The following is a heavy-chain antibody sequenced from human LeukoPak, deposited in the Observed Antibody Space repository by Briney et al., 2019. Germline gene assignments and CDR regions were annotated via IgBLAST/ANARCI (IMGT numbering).Heavy chain of an antibody. Sequence: SETLSLTCTVSGGSISSGSYYWSWIRQPPGKGLEWIGEINHSGSTNYNPSLKSRVTISVDTSKNQFSLKLSSVTAADTAVYYCALEPRGGGGPYFQHWGQGTLVTVSS. J-gene: IGHJ1*01. D-gene: IGHD2-15*01. CDR1: GGSISSGSYY. CDR2: INHSGST. V-gene: IGHV4-39*07. CDR3: ALEPRGGGGPYFQH.